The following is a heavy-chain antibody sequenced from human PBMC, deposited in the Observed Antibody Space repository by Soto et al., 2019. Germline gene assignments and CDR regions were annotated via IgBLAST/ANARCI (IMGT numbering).Heavy chain of an antibody. CDR3: AXXXXXXILVLKYDALEI. V-gene: IGHV1-69*12. CDR1: GATLNSFINYG. CDR2: IIPVFGAA. D-gene: IGHD3-16*01. Sequence: QVHLVQSGAEVKKPGSSVRVSCKASGATLNSFINYGITWVRQAPGQGLEYMGGIIPVFGAANHAQKFQGRLPISAEESTRTGNRELSTLTPKDTAVXYCAXXXXXXILVLKYDALEIWGQGTMVTVSS. J-gene: IGHJ3*02.